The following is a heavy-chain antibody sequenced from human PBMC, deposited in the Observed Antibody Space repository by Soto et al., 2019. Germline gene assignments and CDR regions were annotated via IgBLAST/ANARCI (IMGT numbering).Heavy chain of an antibody. CDR3: ARIGYGYPSGRGWFDP. CDR1: GYTFTSYT. J-gene: IGHJ5*02. D-gene: IGHD5-18*01. V-gene: IGHV1-3*01. Sequence: QVQLVQCGAEVKKSGASVKVSCKASGYTFTSYTMHWVRQAPGQSLEWMGWINAGNGDTKYSQKFQGRVTITRDISASTAYMELSSLRSEDTAVYYCARIGYGYPSGRGWFDPWGQGTLVTVSS. CDR2: INAGNGDT.